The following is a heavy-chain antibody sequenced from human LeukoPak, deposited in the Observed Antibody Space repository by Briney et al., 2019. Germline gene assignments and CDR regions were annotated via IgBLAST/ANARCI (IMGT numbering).Heavy chain of an antibody. CDR2: INHSGST. CDR3: ARSRKYQLLYGNWLDP. V-gene: IGHV4-34*01. J-gene: IGHJ5*02. D-gene: IGHD2-2*02. Sequence: SETLSLTCAVYGGSFSGYYWSWIRQPPGKGLEWIGEINHSGSTNYNPSLKSRVTISVDTSKNQFSLKLSSVTAADTAVYYCARSRKYQLLYGNWLDPWGQGTLVTVSS. CDR1: GGSFSGYY.